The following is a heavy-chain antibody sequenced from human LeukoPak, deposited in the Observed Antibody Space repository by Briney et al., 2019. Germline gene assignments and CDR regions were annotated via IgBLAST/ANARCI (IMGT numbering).Heavy chain of an antibody. V-gene: IGHV3-74*03. CDR1: GFTFSNYW. CDR3: GRGYCTNGVCYDLFDS. D-gene: IGHD2-8*01. CDR2: ISGDGITT. Sequence: GGSLRLSCAASGFTFSNYWIHWVRQAPGKGLEWVSGISGDGITTKYADSVKGRVTISRDNAKNTLYLQMNSLRAEDTAVYYCGRGYCTNGVCYDLFDSWGQGTLVIVSS. J-gene: IGHJ4*02.